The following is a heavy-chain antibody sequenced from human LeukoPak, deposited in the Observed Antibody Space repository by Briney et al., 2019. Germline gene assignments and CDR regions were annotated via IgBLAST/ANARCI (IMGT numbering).Heavy chain of an antibody. Sequence: ASVKVSCKASGGTFSSYAISWVRQATGQGLEWMGWMNPNSGNTGYAQKFQGRVSMTRDTSINTAYMELSSLRSEDTAVYYCARGPVEAVFGVSTEDWGQGTTVTVSS. CDR2: MNPNSGNT. V-gene: IGHV1-8*02. CDR3: ARGPVEAVFGVSTED. CDR1: GGTFSSYA. J-gene: IGHJ6*02. D-gene: IGHD3-16*01.